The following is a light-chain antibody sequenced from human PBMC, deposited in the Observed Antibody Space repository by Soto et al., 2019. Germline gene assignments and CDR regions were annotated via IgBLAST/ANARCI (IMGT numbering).Light chain of an antibody. CDR3: AAWDDSPSGHWV. CDR1: SSNIGSNY. CDR2: RNN. V-gene: IGLV1-47*01. J-gene: IGLJ3*02. Sequence: QSVLTQPPSASGTPGQRVTISCSGSSSNIGSNYVYWYQQLPGTAPKLLIYRNNQRPSGVPDRFSGSKSGTSASLAISGLRSEDEADYYCAAWDDSPSGHWVFGGGTQLTVL.